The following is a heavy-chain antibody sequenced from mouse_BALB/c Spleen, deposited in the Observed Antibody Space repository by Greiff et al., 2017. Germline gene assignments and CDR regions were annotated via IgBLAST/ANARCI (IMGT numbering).Heavy chain of an antibody. CDR2: IWAGGST. Sequence: VQGVESGPGLVAPSQSLSITCTVSGFSLTSYGVHWVRQPPGKGLEWLGVIWAGGSTNYNSALMSRLSISKDNSKSQVFLKMNSLQTDDTAMYYCAREWGYYAMDYWGQGTSVTVSS. CDR1: GFSLTSYG. V-gene: IGHV2-9*02. J-gene: IGHJ4*01. CDR3: AREWGYYAMDY.